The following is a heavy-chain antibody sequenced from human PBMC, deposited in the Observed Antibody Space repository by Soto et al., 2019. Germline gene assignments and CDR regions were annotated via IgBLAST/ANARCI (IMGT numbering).Heavy chain of an antibody. CDR1: GGTFSSYA. CDR3: ASGLAPTSSPGPLDY. D-gene: IGHD2-2*01. Sequence: QMQLVQSGAEVKKPGSSVKVSCKASGGTFSSYAVSWVRQAPRQRLEWMGGIIPILGTANYAQKFQGRVTITADESTSTAYMELSSLRSEDTAVYYCASGLAPTSSPGPLDYWGQGTLVTVSS. CDR2: IIPILGTA. J-gene: IGHJ4*02. V-gene: IGHV1-69*01.